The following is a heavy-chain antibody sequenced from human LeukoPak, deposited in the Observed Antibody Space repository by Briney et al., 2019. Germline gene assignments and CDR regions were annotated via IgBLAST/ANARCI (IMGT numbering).Heavy chain of an antibody. CDR1: GFTFSSYS. CDR3: AKSPRGYTYGHTEYYFDF. Sequence: GGSLRLSCAASGFTFSSYSMNWVRQAPGKGLEWVSAISDNGVGTYYADSVKGRFTISRDNSKNTLYLQMNSLRAEDTAVYYCAKSPRGYTYGHTEYYFDFWGQGTLVTVSS. J-gene: IGHJ4*02. CDR2: ISDNGVGT. V-gene: IGHV3-23*01. D-gene: IGHD5-18*01.